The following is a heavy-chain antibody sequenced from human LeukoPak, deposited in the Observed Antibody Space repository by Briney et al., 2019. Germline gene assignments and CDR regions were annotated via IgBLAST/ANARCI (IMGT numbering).Heavy chain of an antibody. V-gene: IGHV1-18*01. Sequence: ASVKVSCKASGYTFTSYGISWVRQAPGQGLEWMGWISAYNGNTNCAQKLQGRVTMTTDTSTSAAYMELRSLRSDDTAVYYCARGLYYDFWSGYRWWFDPWGQGTLVTVSS. D-gene: IGHD3-3*01. CDR3: ARGLYYDFWSGYRWWFDP. CDR2: ISAYNGNT. CDR1: GYTFTSYG. J-gene: IGHJ5*02.